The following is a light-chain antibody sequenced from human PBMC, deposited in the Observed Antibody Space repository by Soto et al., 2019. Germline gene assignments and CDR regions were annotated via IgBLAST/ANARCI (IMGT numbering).Light chain of an antibody. CDR1: SSDVGGYKY. CDR2: DVS. V-gene: IGLV2-14*01. CDR3: SSYTSGSTLV. Sequence: QSALTQPASVSGSPGQSITMSCTGTSSDVGGYKYVSWYQQHPGKAPKLMIYDVSNRPSGVSNRFSGSKSGNTASLTISGLKAEDEADYYCSSYTSGSTLVFGGGTKLTVL. J-gene: IGLJ2*01.